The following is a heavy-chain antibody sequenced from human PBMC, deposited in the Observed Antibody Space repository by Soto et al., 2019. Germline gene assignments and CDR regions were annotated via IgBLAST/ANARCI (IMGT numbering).Heavy chain of an antibody. Sequence: GASVKVSCKASGYTFTGYYMHWVRQAPGQGLEWMGWINPNSGGTKYAQKFQGRVTVTRDTSIRTVYMELSSLRSDDTAVYYCARESGGATATLDYYYFYMDVWGKGTTVTVSS. D-gene: IGHD5-12*01. J-gene: IGHJ6*03. CDR3: ARESGGATATLDYYYFYMDV. CDR1: GYTFTGYY. V-gene: IGHV1-2*02. CDR2: INPNSGGT.